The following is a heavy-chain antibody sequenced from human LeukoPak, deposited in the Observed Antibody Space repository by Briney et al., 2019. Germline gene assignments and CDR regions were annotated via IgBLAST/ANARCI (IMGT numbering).Heavy chain of an antibody. CDR3: ARGMYSGSYLRAFDI. Sequence: GGSLGLSCAASGFTVSSNYMSWVRQAPGKGLEWVSVIYSGGSTYYADSVKGRFTISRDNSKNTLYLQMNSLRAEDTAVYYCARGMYSGSYLRAFDIWGQGTMVTVSS. CDR1: GFTVSSNY. CDR2: IYSGGST. V-gene: IGHV3-66*01. D-gene: IGHD1-26*01. J-gene: IGHJ3*02.